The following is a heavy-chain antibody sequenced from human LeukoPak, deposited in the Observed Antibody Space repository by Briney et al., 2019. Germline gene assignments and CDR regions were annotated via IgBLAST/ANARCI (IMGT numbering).Heavy chain of an antibody. J-gene: IGHJ4*02. CDR3: ARHYGP. CDR1: GGSIRSSYYY. Sequence: TPSETLSLTCTVSGGSIRSSYYYWGWTRQPPGKGLEWNGSIYDSGSTYYNPSLRSRVTISVDTSKSQFSMKLNSVTAADTAVYYCARHYGPWGQGTLVTVSS. CDR2: IYDSGST. V-gene: IGHV4-39*01. D-gene: IGHD3-10*01.